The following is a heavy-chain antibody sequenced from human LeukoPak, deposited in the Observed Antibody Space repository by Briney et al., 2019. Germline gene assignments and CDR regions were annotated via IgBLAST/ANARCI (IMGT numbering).Heavy chain of an antibody. CDR3: ARDYIDPGNYTPLGY. J-gene: IGHJ4*02. V-gene: IGHV1-2*02. Sequence: ASVKVSCKASGYTFTGYYIHWVRQALGQGLEWMGWINPNSGGTNYAQKFQGRVTMTRDTSISTVYMELSSLRSDDTAVYYCARDYIDPGNYTPLGYWGQGALVTVSS. D-gene: IGHD1-7*01. CDR1: GYTFTGYY. CDR2: INPNSGGT.